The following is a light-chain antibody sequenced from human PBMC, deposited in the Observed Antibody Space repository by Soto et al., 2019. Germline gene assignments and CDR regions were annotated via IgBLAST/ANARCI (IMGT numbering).Light chain of an antibody. CDR3: AAWDDSLNGVV. CDR1: SSNIGSNT. J-gene: IGLJ2*01. V-gene: IGLV1-44*01. Sequence: QPVLTQPPSASGTPGQRVTISCSGSSSNIGSNTVNWYQQLPGTAPRLLIYGNNQRPSGVPDRFSGSKSGTSASLAISGLQSEDEADCYCAAWDDSLNGVVFGGGTKVTVL. CDR2: GNN.